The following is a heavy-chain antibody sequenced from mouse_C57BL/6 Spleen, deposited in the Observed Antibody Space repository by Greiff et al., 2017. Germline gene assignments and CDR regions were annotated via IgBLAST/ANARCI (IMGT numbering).Heavy chain of an antibody. J-gene: IGHJ1*03. V-gene: IGHV5-9-1*02. CDR1: DFTFGTIP. CDR2: IRSGGYYI. Sequence: DVHLVESGEGLWNLGGPLNPSVAPPDFTFGTIPCSGFRRTPEKRREWVAYIRSGGYYIYYADTVKGRFTISRDNARNTLYLQMSSLKSEDTAMYYCTRANGYFDVWGTGTTVTVSS. CDR3: TRANGYFDV.